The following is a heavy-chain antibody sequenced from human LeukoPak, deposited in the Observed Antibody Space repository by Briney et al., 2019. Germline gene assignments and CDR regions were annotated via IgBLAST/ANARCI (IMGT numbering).Heavy chain of an antibody. CDR3: ARIPVVAAFDY. D-gene: IGHD3-22*01. Sequence: TGGSLRLSCAASGFIFSNYWMTWVRQAPGKGLEWVANIQKDGSEKYSVGSVQGRFTISRDNAENSLYLQMNSLRVEDTAVYYCARIPVVAAFDYWGQGTLVTVSS. J-gene: IGHJ4*02. V-gene: IGHV3-7*03. CDR1: GFIFSNYW. CDR2: IQKDGSEK.